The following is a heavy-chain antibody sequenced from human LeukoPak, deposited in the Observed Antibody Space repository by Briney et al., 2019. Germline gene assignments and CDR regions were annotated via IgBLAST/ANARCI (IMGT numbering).Heavy chain of an antibody. D-gene: IGHD3-3*01. CDR1: GFTFSSYA. J-gene: IGHJ4*02. V-gene: IGHV3-23*01. Sequence: GGSLRLSCAASGFTFSSYAMSWVRQAPGKGLEWVSAISGSGGSTYYADSVKGRFTISRGNSKNTLYLQMNSLRAEDTAVYYCAKLTPLRFLEWLFPYYFDYWGQGTLVTVSS. CDR2: ISGSGGST. CDR3: AKLTPLRFLEWLFPYYFDY.